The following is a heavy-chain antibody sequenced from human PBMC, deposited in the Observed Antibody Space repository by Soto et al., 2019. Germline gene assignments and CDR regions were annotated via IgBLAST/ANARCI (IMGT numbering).Heavy chain of an antibody. CDR2: IYYSGST. CDR1: GGSISSGGYY. V-gene: IGHV4-31*03. CDR3: ARIYYYDSSGYYPPGANWFDP. D-gene: IGHD3-22*01. J-gene: IGHJ5*02. Sequence: PSDTLSLTCTVSGGSISSGGYYWSWIRQHPGKGLEWIGYIYYSGSTYYNPSLKSRVTISVDTSKNQFSLKLSSVTAADTAVYYCARIYYYDSSGYYPPGANWFDPWGQGTLVTVSS.